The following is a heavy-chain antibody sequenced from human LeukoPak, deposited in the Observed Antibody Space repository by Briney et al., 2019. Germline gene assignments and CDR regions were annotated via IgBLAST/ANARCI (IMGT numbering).Heavy chain of an antibody. CDR3: ARVLMVYAIDY. CDR2: IYYSGST. CDR1: GGSISSGGYY. Sequence: SQTLSLTCTVSGGSISSGGYYWSWIRQHPGKGLEWNGYIYYSGSTYYNPSLKSRVTISVDTSKNQFSLKLSSVTAADTAVYYCARVLMVYAIDYWGQGTLVTVSS. J-gene: IGHJ4*02. V-gene: IGHV4-31*03. D-gene: IGHD2-8*01.